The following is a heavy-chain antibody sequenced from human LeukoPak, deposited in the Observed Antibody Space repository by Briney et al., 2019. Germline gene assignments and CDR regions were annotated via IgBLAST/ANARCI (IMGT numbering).Heavy chain of an antibody. Sequence: SETLSLICTVSGGSISSYSWSWIRQPPGKGLEWIGYIYDTGSTNYNPSLKSRVTTSVDTSKNQFSLKLSSVTAADTAVYYCARGGWYTWFDPWGQGTLVTVSS. D-gene: IGHD6-19*01. CDR1: GGSISSYS. CDR2: IYDTGST. CDR3: ARGGWYTWFDP. J-gene: IGHJ5*02. V-gene: IGHV4-59*08.